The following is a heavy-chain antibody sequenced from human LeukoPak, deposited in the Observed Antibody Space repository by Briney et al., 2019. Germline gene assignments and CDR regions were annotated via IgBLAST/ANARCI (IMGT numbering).Heavy chain of an antibody. CDR2: IIPIFGTA. CDR1: GGTFSSYA. CDR3: ARQLAYYDFWSVYY. Sequence: ASVKVSCKAPGGTFSSYAISWVRQAPGQGLEWMGGIIPIFGTANYAQKFQGRVTITADESTSTAYMELSSLRSEDTAVYYCARQLAYYDFWSVYYWGQGTLVTVSS. D-gene: IGHD3-3*01. J-gene: IGHJ4*02. V-gene: IGHV1-69*13.